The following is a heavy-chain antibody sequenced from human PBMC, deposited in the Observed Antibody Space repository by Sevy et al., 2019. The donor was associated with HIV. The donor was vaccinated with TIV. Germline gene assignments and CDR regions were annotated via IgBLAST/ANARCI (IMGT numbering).Heavy chain of an antibody. V-gene: IGHV3-48*01. CDR2: ISSTSATI. CDR3: ARDSSGYDWVPMDV. Sequence: GGSLRLSCAASGFTFSGYTMDWVRQAPGKGLEWVAYISSTSATIYYPDSVKGRFTISRDNAKKSLFLQMNSLRAEDTAVYYCARDSSGYDWVPMDVWGQGTTVTVSS. J-gene: IGHJ6*02. CDR1: GFTFSGYT. D-gene: IGHD5-12*01.